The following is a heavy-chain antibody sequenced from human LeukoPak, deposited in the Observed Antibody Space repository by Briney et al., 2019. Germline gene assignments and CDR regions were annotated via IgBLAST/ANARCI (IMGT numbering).Heavy chain of an antibody. J-gene: IGHJ5*02. Sequence: SETLSLTCAVYGGSFSGYYWSWIRQPPGKGLEWIGEINRSGSTNYNPSLKSRVTISIDTSKNQFSLKLSSVTAADTAVYYCARVSVTTETDWFDPWGRGTLVTVSS. V-gene: IGHV4-34*01. CDR1: GGSFSGYY. D-gene: IGHD4-17*01. CDR2: INRSGST. CDR3: ARVSVTTETDWFDP.